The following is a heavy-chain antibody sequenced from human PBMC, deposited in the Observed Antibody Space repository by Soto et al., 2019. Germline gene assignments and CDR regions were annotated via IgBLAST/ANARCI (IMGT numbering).Heavy chain of an antibody. CDR3: AKEIGEYSYGYNAFDI. D-gene: IGHD5-18*01. Sequence: EVQLLESGGGLLQPGGSLRLSCAASGFSFSTYAMSWVRQAPGKGLEWVSAISDRGINTYFADSVKGRFTISRDNSKNTLLLQMNSLRAEDTAVYYCAKEIGEYSYGYNAFDIWGQGTMFTVSS. V-gene: IGHV3-23*01. CDR2: ISDRGINT. CDR1: GFSFSTYA. J-gene: IGHJ3*02.